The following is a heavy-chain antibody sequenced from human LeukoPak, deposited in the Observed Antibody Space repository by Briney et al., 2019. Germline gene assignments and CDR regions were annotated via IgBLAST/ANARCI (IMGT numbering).Heavy chain of an antibody. D-gene: IGHD1-26*01. CDR3: AKSGGYGLIDY. V-gene: IGHV4-59*04. J-gene: IGHJ4*02. Sequence: SETLSLTCTVSGGSISSYYWSWIRQPPGKGLEWIGSIYSSGSTYYNASLQSRVTISIETSKNQISLRLNSVTAADTAMYYCAKSGGYGLIDYWGQGTLVTVSS. CDR1: GGSISSYY. CDR2: IYSSGST.